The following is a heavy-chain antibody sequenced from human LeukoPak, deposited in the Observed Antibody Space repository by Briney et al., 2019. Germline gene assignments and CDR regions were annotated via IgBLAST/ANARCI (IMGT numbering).Heavy chain of an antibody. D-gene: IGHD1-26*01. J-gene: IGHJ4*02. V-gene: IGHV3-30-3*01. CDR1: EFTSS. CDR3: ARSASSRSYFDY. CDR2: ISYDGNNK. Sequence: PGGSLRLSCAASEFTSSWVRQTPGKGLEWVAIISYDGNNKYHADSVKGRFIISRDNPKNTLYLQMNSLRTEDTAVYYCARSASSRSYFDYWGQGTLVTVSS.